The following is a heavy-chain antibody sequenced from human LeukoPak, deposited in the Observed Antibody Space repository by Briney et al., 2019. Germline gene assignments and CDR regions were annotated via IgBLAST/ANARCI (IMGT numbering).Heavy chain of an antibody. D-gene: IGHD2-15*01. J-gene: IGHJ3*02. V-gene: IGHV3-30*02. CDR2: IRYDGSNK. Sequence: GESLKISCAASGFTFSSYGMHWVRQAPGKGLEWVAFIRYDGSNKYYADSVKGRFTISRDNSKNTLYLQMNSLRAEDTAVYYCLLVDDAFDIWGQGTMVTVSS. CDR1: GFTFSSYG. CDR3: LLVDDAFDI.